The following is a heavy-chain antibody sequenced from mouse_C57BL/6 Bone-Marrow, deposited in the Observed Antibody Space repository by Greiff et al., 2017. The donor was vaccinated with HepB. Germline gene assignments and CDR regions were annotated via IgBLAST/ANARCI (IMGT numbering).Heavy chain of an antibody. CDR1: EYEFPSHD. J-gene: IGHJ4*01. CDR2: INSDGGST. CDR3: ARQGWDGYAMDY. D-gene: IGHD4-1*01. V-gene: IGHV5-2*01. Sequence: EVQVVESGGGLVQPGESLKLSCESNEYEFPSHDMSWVRKTPEKRLELVAAINSDGGSTYYPDTMERRFIISRDKTKKTLYLQMSSLRSEDTALYYCARQGWDGYAMDYWGQGTSVTVSS.